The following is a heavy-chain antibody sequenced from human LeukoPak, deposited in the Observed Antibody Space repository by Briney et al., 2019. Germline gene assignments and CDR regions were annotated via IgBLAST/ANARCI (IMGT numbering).Heavy chain of an antibody. CDR3: ARNDWFGELLTPYYFDY. Sequence: GASVKVSCKASGYTFTSYGISWVRQAPGQGLEWMGWISAYNGNTNYAQKLQGRVTMTTDTSTSTAYMELRSLRSDDTAVYYCARNDWFGELLTPYYFDYWGQGTLVTVSS. CDR2: ISAYNGNT. CDR1: GYTFTSYG. J-gene: IGHJ4*02. D-gene: IGHD3-10*01. V-gene: IGHV1-18*01.